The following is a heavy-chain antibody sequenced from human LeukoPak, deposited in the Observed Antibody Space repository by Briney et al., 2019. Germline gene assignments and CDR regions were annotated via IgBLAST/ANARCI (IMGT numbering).Heavy chain of an antibody. CDR2: ISGSGGSA. D-gene: IGHD3-22*01. V-gene: IGHV3-23*01. J-gene: IGHJ4*02. CDR3: AKEPYYDSSGYNDY. CDR1: GFTFSSYA. Sequence: GGSLRLSCAASGFTFSSYAISWVRQAPGKGLEWVSAISGSGGSAYYADSVRGRFTISRDNSKNTLYLQMNSLRAEDTAVYYCAKEPYYDSSGYNDYWGQGTLVTVSS.